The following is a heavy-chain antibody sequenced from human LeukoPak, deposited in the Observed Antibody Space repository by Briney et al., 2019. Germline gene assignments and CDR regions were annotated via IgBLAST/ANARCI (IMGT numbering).Heavy chain of an antibody. CDR2: IWYDGSKK. V-gene: IGHV3-33*01. D-gene: IGHD1-14*01. Sequence: GGSLRLSCAAPGFTFSSHGFYWVRQAPGKGLEWVAVIWYDGSKKYYADSVKGRSTISRDNSKNTLYLEMNSLRAEDTALYYCARDISYNSLDYWGQGTLVTVSS. J-gene: IGHJ4*02. CDR3: ARDISYNSLDY. CDR1: GFTFSSHG.